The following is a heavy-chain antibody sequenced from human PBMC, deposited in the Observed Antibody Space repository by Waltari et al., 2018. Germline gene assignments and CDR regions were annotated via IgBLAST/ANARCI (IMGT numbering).Heavy chain of an antibody. CDR2: RYHSGGT. V-gene: IGHV4-39*07. D-gene: IGHD6-19*01. CDR3: ARGVAVGGNTHLDY. Sequence: QLQLQESGPGLVKPSETLSLTCTVSGDSISSPTYYWGWIRQPPGKGLEWIGTRYHSGGTFYSPSLKSRVSISLDTSKSQFSLKLRSVTATDTAVYYCARGVAVGGNTHLDYWGQGALVTVSS. CDR1: GDSISSPTYY. J-gene: IGHJ4*02.